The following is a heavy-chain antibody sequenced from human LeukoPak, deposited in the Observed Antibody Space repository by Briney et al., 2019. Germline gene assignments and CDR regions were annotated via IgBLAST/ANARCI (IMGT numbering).Heavy chain of an antibody. CDR3: ARGGRGYPYNWFDP. J-gene: IGHJ5*02. Sequence: ASVKVSCKASGYTFTGYYMHWVRQAPGQGLEWMGWINPSSGDTNFAQKFQGRVTMTRDTSISTAYMELSSLRSEDTAVYYCARGGRGYPYNWFDPWGQGTLVTVSS. D-gene: IGHD6-13*01. CDR1: GYTFTGYY. V-gene: IGHV1-2*02. CDR2: INPSSGDT.